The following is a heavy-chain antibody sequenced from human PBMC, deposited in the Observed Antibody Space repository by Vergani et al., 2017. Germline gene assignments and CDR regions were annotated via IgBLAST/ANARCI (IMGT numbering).Heavy chain of an antibody. CDR3: ARGTTVVTPYWYFDL. CDR2: IYYSGST. V-gene: IGHV4-31*03. D-gene: IGHD4-23*01. Sequence: QVQLQESGPGLVKPSQTLSLTCTVSGGSISSGGYYWSWIRQHPGKGLEWIGYIYYSGSTYYNPSLKSRVTISVDTSKNQFSRKLSSVTAADTAVYYCARGTTVVTPYWYFDLWGRGTLVTVSS. J-gene: IGHJ2*01. CDR1: GGSISSGGYY.